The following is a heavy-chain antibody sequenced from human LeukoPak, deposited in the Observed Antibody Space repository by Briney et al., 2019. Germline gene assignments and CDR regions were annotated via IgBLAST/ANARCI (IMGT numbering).Heavy chain of an antibody. V-gene: IGHV4-39*01. D-gene: IGHD6-19*01. CDR2: VYYSGST. J-gene: IGHJ4*02. Sequence: SENPSLPCTVSGGSLSSSGYYWGWIRQSPGKGLEWIGSVYYSGSTYYNPSLKSRVTISVDTSKNQFSLKLSSVTAADTAVYYCARQGDSSGWYASYYFDYWGQGTLVTVSS. CDR3: ARQGDSSGWYASYYFDY. CDR1: GGSLSSSGYY.